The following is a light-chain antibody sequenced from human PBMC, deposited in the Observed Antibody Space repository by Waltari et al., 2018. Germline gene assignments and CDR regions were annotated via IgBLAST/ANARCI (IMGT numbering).Light chain of an antibody. CDR2: HTS. J-gene: IGKJ1*01. Sequence: EVVLTQSPGTLSLSPGERATLSGRASQAVGKYLAWYQPRPGQAPRLLLYHTSIRATGIPDMFSGSGYGTDFILTISRLEPEDFAVYYCQKYDFLPATFGQGTTVEI. CDR1: QAVGKY. V-gene: IGKV3-20*01. CDR3: QKYDFLPAT.